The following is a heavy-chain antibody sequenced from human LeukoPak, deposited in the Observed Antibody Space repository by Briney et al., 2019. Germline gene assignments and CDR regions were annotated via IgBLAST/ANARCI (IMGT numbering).Heavy chain of an antibody. J-gene: IGHJ4*02. D-gene: IGHD6-19*01. CDR3: ARERIAVASSPFDY. Sequence: GGSLRLSCAASGFTFSTYSMNWVRQAPGKGLEWVSYISSSISTIYYADSVKGRFTISRDNANNSLYLQMNSLRDEDTAVYYCARERIAVASSPFDYWGRGTLVTVSS. CDR2: ISSSISTI. CDR1: GFTFSTYS. V-gene: IGHV3-48*02.